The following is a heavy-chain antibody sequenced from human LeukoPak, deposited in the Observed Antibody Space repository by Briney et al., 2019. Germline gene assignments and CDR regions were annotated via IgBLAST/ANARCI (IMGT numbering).Heavy chain of an antibody. CDR2: IYYSGST. V-gene: IGHV4-59*11. Sequence: PSETLSLTCTVSGDSISSHSWSWIRQPPGKGLEWIGNIYYSGSTNYNPSLKSRVTISVDTSKNQFSLKLSSVTAADTAVYYCARVRVLLWFGEFDYWGQGTLVTVSS. D-gene: IGHD3-10*01. CDR3: ARVRVLLWFGEFDY. CDR1: GDSISSHS. J-gene: IGHJ4*02.